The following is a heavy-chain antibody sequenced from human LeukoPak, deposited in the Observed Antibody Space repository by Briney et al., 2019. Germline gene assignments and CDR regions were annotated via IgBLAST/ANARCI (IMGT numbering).Heavy chain of an antibody. CDR3: ARGYFTSSSCYNDY. CDR1: GFTFSSYA. V-gene: IGHV3-30*04. J-gene: IGHJ4*02. CDR2: MSFDVNNK. D-gene: IGHD2-2*02. Sequence: GGSLRLSCVTSGFTFSSYAFHWVRQAPGKGLEWVATMSFDVNNKYYADSVRGRFTISRDNSKNTLYLQMNSLGAEDTAVYSCARGYFTSSSCYNDYWGQGTLVTVSS.